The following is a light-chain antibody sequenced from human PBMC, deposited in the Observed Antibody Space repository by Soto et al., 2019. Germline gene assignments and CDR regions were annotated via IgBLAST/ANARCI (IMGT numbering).Light chain of an antibody. J-gene: IGKJ1*01. Sequence: EIVMTQSPATLSVSPGERATLSCRASQSVSSNLAWYQQKPCQAPRLLIYGASTRATRIPARFSGSGSGTEFTLTISSLQSEDFRVYYCQQYNNWPRTFGQGTKVEIK. CDR3: QQYNNWPRT. CDR2: GAS. CDR1: QSVSSN. V-gene: IGKV3-15*01.